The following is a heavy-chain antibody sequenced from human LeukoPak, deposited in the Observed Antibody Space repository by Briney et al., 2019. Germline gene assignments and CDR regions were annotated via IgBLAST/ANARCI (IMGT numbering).Heavy chain of an antibody. CDR2: AYYSGST. D-gene: IGHD3-9*01. J-gene: IGHJ4*02. CDR1: GGSISSGGYY. Sequence: PSETLSLTCTVSGGSISSGGYYWSWIRQSPGKGLEWIGYAYYSGSTNYNPSLKSRVTISVDVSKRQFSLKLTSMTAADTAVYYCARGVRWADTFTGYYLSGFDHWGQGTLVPVSS. V-gene: IGHV4-61*08. CDR3: ARGVRWADTFTGYYLSGFDH.